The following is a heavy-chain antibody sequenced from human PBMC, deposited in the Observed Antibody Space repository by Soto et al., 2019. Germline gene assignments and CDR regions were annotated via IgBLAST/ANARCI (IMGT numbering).Heavy chain of an antibody. CDR1: GFTFSDLA. D-gene: IGHD3-10*01. V-gene: IGHV3-23*01. Sequence: GGVLRLSCLASGFTFSDLAMTWVRHVPGRGLEWVASLDGAGGSTYYAESVRGRFSISRDNSQNTLFLQMKRLTVDDTAIYYCAAPRDEYGSGVSWFTYGMDIWGQGTTVTVSS. J-gene: IGHJ6*02. CDR3: AAPRDEYGSGVSWFTYGMDI. CDR2: LDGAGGST.